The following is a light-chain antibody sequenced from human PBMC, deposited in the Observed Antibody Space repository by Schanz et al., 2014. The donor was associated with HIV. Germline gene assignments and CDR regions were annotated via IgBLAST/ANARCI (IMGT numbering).Light chain of an antibody. V-gene: IGLV1-40*01. CDR1: NSNIGATSH. Sequence: QSVLTQPPSVSGAPGQGVTISCTGSNSNIGATSHVHWYQQLPGTAPKFLIYMDNQRPSGVPDRFSGSKSGTSASLSISGLQSEDEAEYYCLSYDRTLSGYVFGTGTKLTVL. J-gene: IGLJ1*01. CDR3: LSYDRTLSGYV. CDR2: MDN.